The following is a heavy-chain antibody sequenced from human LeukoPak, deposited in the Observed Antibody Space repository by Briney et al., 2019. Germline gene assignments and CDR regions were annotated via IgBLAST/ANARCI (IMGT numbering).Heavy chain of an antibody. J-gene: IGHJ3*02. V-gene: IGHV4-4*08. CDR1: GGSITGYH. Sequence: SETLSLTCTVSGGSITGYHWSWIRQPPGKGLEWIGYTYSSETTNYKPSLKSRVTISADTSKNQFSLKLTSVTAADTAMYYCARRNDFDIWGQGTMVTVSS. CDR2: TYSSETT. CDR3: ARRNDFDI.